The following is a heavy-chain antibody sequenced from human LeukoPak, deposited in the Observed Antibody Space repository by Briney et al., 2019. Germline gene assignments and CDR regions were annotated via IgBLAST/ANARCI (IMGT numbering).Heavy chain of an antibody. J-gene: IGHJ5*02. CDR3: ATQLGWITMVREHNWFDP. CDR2: FDPEDGET. V-gene: IGHV1-24*01. D-gene: IGHD3-10*01. CDR1: GYTLTELS. Sequence: ASVKVSCKVSGYTLTELSMHWVRQAPGKGLEWMGGFDPEDGETIYAQKFQGRVTITADESTSTAYMELSSLRSEDTAVYYCATQLGWITMVREHNWFDPWGQGTLVTVSS.